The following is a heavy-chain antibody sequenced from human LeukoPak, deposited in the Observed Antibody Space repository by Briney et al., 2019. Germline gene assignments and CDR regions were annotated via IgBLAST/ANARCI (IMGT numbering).Heavy chain of an antibody. CDR3: TTLGGSYPLLDY. V-gene: IGHV3-15*01. D-gene: IGHD1-26*01. CDR2: IKSKTDGGTT. CDR1: GFTFSNAW. J-gene: IGHJ4*02. Sequence: GGSLRLSCAASGFTFSNAWMSWVRQAPGKGLEWVGRIKSKTDGGTTDYAAPVKGRFTISRDDSKNTLYLQMNSLKTDDTAVYYCTTLGGSYPLLDYWGQGTLVTLSS.